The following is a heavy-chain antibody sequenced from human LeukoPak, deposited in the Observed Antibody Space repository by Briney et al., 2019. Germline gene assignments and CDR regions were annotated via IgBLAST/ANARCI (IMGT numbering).Heavy chain of an antibody. CDR1: GFTFSTYV. D-gene: IGHD3-16*02. V-gene: IGHV3-30*18. J-gene: IGHJ4*02. CDR3: AKEGSGSYRPFDY. Sequence: PGRSLRLSCAASGFTFSTYVMHWVRQAPGKGLEWVAVISYGGSYKNYADSVKGRFTISRDNSKNTLYLQMNSLRAEDTAVYYCAKEGSGSYRPFDYWGQGTLVTVSS. CDR2: ISYGGSYK.